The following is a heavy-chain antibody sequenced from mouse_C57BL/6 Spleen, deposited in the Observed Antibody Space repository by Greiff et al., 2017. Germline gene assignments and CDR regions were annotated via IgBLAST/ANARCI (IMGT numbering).Heavy chain of an antibody. CDR2: ISYDGSN. CDR3: AREWLRREYYFDY. J-gene: IGHJ2*01. D-gene: IGHD2-2*01. V-gene: IGHV3-6*01. Sequence: EVKLMESGPGLVKPSQSLSLTCSVTGYSITSGYYWNWIRQFPGNKLEWMGYISYDGSNNYNPSLKNRISITRDTSKNQFFLKLNSVTTEDTATYYCAREWLRREYYFDYWGQGTTLTVSS. CDR1: GYSITSGYY.